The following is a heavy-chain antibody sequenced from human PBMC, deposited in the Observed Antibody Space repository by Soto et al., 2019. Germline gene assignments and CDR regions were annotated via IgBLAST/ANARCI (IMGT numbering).Heavy chain of an antibody. CDR1: GGSISNSY. Sequence: SETLSLTCTVSGGSISNSYWSWIRLSPGKGLEWIGYIYSSGSTNYNPSLESRVTISVGTSKNQFSLKLSSVTAADTAVYYCARRYGGTLDSWGKGTLVTVSS. CDR2: IYSSGST. D-gene: IGHD4-17*01. CDR3: ARRYGGTLDS. J-gene: IGHJ4*02. V-gene: IGHV4-59*08.